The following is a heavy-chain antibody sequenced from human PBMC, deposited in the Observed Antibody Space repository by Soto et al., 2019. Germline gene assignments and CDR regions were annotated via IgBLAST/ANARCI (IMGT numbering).Heavy chain of an antibody. CDR2: IYYRGTT. CDR1: GGSISSGDYY. V-gene: IGHV4-30-4*01. CDR3: AGCRGWYSWFDP. J-gene: IGHJ5*02. D-gene: IGHD2-15*01. Sequence: QVQLQESGPGLVKPSQTLSLSCTVSGGSISSGDYYWSWIRQPPGKGLEWIGYIYYRGTTYYNPSLKSRVNISVDMSKNQFSLKLSSVTAADTAVYYCAGCRGWYSWFDPWGRGTLVTVSS.